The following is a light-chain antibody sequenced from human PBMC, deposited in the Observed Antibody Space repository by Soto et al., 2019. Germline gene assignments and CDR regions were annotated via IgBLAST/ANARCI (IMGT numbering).Light chain of an antibody. V-gene: IGLV3-21*02. CDR2: DEG. Sequence: SYELTQPPSVSVAPGQTARITCGGNNIESKSVHWYQQRPGQAPGLVLYDEGNRTSGIPERLSGSNSGSRATLTIRSVEASDEADYFCQVWDISSDQYLFGPGTKGTVL. CDR3: QVWDISSDQYL. CDR1: NIESKS. J-gene: IGLJ1*01.